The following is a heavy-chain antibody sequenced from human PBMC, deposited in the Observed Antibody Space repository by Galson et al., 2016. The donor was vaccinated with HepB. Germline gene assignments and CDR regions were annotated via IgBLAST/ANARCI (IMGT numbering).Heavy chain of an antibody. Sequence: TLSLTCSVSGGSITIGLYYWSWVRQPAGRGLEWIGRIYPSGKTNYNPSLKSRVAMLLDMPKNQFSLTLKSVTDADTAVYYCAREQRDGHNDDSFDIWGQGTMVTVSS. CDR2: IYPSGKT. CDR3: AREQRDGHNDDSFDI. CDR1: GGSITIGLYY. V-gene: IGHV4-61*02. J-gene: IGHJ3*02. D-gene: IGHD5-24*01.